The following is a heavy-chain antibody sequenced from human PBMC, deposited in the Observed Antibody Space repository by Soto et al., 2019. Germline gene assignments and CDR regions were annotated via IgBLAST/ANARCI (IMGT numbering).Heavy chain of an antibody. CDR3: ARDPSERQSDSXDYLDTYYYYGMDV. Sequence: ASVKVSCKASGYTFIKYGINWVRQAPGQGLEWMGWISPYNGYTTYAQNLQGRVTMTTDTSTTTAYMELRSLRSDDTAVYYCARDPSERQSDSXDYLDTYYYYGMDVWG. J-gene: IGHJ6*02. CDR1: GYTFIKYG. D-gene: IGHD3-16*01. CDR2: ISPYNGYT. V-gene: IGHV1-18*01.